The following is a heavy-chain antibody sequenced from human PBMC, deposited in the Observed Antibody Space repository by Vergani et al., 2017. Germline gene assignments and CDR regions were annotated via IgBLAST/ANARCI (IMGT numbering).Heavy chain of an antibody. CDR3: ARGGIVVVTAAMSAYYYYGMDV. CDR2: IIPILGIA. Sequence: QVQLVQSGAEVKKPGSSVKVSCKASGGTFSSYTISWVRQAPGQGLEWMGRIIPILGIANYAQKFQGRVTITADKSTSTAYMELSSLRSEDTAVYYCARGGIVVVTAAMSAYYYYGMDVWGQGTTVTVSS. V-gene: IGHV1-69*02. J-gene: IGHJ6*02. D-gene: IGHD2-2*01. CDR1: GGTFSSYT.